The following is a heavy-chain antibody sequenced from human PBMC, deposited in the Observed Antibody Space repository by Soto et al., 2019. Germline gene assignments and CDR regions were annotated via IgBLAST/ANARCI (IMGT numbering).Heavy chain of an antibody. J-gene: IGHJ4*02. CDR3: AGHNPHSRGWEFFDH. V-gene: IGHV4-39*01. CDR2: IYYSGST. D-gene: IGHD6-19*01. Sequence: QLQLQESGPGLVKPSETLSLTCTVSGGSISSSSYYWGWIRQPPGKGLEWIGSIYYSGSTYYNPSLKRRVNLSLNTAQNQFPLKVGSGAAGDTAVYYCAGHNPHSRGWEFFDHWGQGNLVTLSS. CDR1: GGSISSSSYY.